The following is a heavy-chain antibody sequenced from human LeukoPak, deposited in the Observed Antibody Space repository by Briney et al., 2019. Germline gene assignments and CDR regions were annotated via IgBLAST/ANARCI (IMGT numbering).Heavy chain of an antibody. CDR3: ARNGITRTTWYPDY. D-gene: IGHD1-14*01. CDR1: GFTFSSYW. V-gene: IGHV3-74*01. J-gene: IGHJ4*02. Sequence: GGSLRLSCAASGFTFSSYWIHWVRQVPGKGLVWVSRIHGDGRTTTYADSVKGRFTISRDNAKNTLYLQMNSLRAEDTAVYYCARNGITRTTWYPDYWGQGILVTVSS. CDR2: IHGDGRTT.